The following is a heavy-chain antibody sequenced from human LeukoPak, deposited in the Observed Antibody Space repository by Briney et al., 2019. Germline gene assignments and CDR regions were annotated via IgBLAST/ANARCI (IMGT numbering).Heavy chain of an antibody. CDR2: IWYDGSNK. J-gene: IGHJ4*02. CDR1: GFTFSSYG. V-gene: IGHV3-33*01. CDR3: ARDYGELESQLY. Sequence: PGGSLRLSCAASGFTFSSYGMHWVRQAPGKGLEWVAVIWYDGSNKYYADSVKGRFTISRDNSKNTLYLQMNSLRAEDTAVYYCARDYGELESQLYWGQGTLVTVSS. D-gene: IGHD1-1*01.